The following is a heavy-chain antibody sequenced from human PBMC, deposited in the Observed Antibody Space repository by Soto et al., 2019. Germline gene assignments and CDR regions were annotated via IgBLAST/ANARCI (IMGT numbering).Heavy chain of an antibody. V-gene: IGHV3-11*01. CDR1: GFTFSDYY. CDR2: ISSSGSTI. Sequence: PGGSLRLSCAASGFTFSDYYMSWIRQAPGKGLEWVSYISSSGSTIYYADSVKGRFTISRDNAKNSLYLQMNSLRAEDTAVYYCARQGKAMVRKYYFDYWGQGNLVTVSS. J-gene: IGHJ4*02. CDR3: ARQGKAMVRKYYFDY. D-gene: IGHD3-10*01.